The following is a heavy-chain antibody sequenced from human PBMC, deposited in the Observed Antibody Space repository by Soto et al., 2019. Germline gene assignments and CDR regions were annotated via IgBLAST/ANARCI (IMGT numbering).Heavy chain of an antibody. D-gene: IGHD2-21*02. J-gene: IGHJ4*02. CDR2: IYYSGRT. Sequence: PSQTLSLSYIVSGASNSSSSDYWGWNRQPPGKGLEWIGSIYYSGRTYYNPSFKSRVTISIDTSKNQFALKLSSVTATDTAVYYCARQRTKVVTQAYFDHWGQGALVTVSS. CDR3: ARQRTKVVTQAYFDH. CDR1: GASNSSSSDY. V-gene: IGHV4-39*01.